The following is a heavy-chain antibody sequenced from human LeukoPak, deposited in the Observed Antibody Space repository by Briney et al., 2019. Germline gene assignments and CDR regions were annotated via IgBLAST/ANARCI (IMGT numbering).Heavy chain of an antibody. CDR3: ARVLSGSWDWFDP. Sequence: GSLRLSCAASGFTFSNYWMHWVRQAPGKGLVWVSRINTDGSRITYADSVKGRFTISRDNAMSTVYLQMNSLRAEDTAVYYCARVLSGSWDWFDPWGQGTLVTVSS. J-gene: IGHJ5*02. D-gene: IGHD3-22*01. V-gene: IGHV3-74*01. CDR1: GFTFSNYW. CDR2: INTDGSRI.